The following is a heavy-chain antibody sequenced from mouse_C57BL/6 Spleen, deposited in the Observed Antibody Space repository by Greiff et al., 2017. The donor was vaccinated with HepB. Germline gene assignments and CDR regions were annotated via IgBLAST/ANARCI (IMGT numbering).Heavy chain of an antibody. Sequence: EVQLQQSGAELVRPGASVKLSCTASGFNIKDDYMHWVKQRPEQGLEWIGWIDPENGDTEYASKFQGKATIRADTSSNTAYLQLSSLTSEHTAVYYGTRGSSYLFDYWGQGTTLTVSS. CDR2: IDPENGDT. J-gene: IGHJ2*01. D-gene: IGHD1-1*01. CDR3: TRGSSYLFDY. CDR1: GFNIKDDY. V-gene: IGHV14-4*01.